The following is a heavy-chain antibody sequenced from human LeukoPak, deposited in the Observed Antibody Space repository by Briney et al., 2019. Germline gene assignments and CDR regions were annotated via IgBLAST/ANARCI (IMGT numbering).Heavy chain of an antibody. V-gene: IGHV1-46*01. CDR2: INPSGGST. J-gene: IGHJ4*02. D-gene: IGHD5-18*01. Sequence: GASVNVSCKASGYTITSYYMHWVRHDPGQRLDWMDIINPSGGSTRYSQKFQGRVTMTRYTSTGTVYMDLSSLRSEDTAVYYCARVDTPLAPYYFDYWGPGTLVTVSS. CDR1: GYTITSYY. CDR3: ARVDTPLAPYYFDY.